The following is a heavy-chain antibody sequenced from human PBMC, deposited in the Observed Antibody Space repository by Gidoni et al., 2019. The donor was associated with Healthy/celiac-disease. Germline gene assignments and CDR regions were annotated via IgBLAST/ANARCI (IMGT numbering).Heavy chain of an antibody. CDR1: GSTFSSYA. J-gene: IGHJ4*02. V-gene: IGHV3-23*01. Sequence: EVQLLESGGGLVQPGGSLRLCCPASGSTFSSYAMSWVRQAPGKGLEWVSAISGSGGSTYYADSVKGRFTISRDNSKNTLYLQMNSLRAEDTAVYYCAKRPSGPYYFDYWGQGTLVTVSS. D-gene: IGHD6-19*01. CDR3: AKRPSGPYYFDY. CDR2: ISGSGGST.